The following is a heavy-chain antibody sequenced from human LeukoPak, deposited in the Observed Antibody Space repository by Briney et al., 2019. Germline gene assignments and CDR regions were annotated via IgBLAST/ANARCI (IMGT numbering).Heavy chain of an antibody. CDR1: GFTFSSYA. J-gene: IGHJ4*02. CDR2: ISGSGGST. CDR3: ARNYYDSSGYYYYFDY. D-gene: IGHD3-22*01. Sequence: GGSLRLSCAASGFTFSSYAMSWVRQAPGKGLEWVSAISGSGGSTYYADSVKGRFTISRDNSKSTLYLQMNSLRAEDTAVYYCARNYYDSSGYYYYFDYWGQGTLVTVSS. V-gene: IGHV3-23*01.